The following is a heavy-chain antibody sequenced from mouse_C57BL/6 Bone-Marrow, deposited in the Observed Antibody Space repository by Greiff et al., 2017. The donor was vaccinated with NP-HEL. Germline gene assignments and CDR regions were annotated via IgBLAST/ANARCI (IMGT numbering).Heavy chain of an antibody. D-gene: IGHD1-1*01. CDR1: GYTFTSYW. J-gene: IGHJ2*01. CDR3: ARSGPITTVVATPFDY. Sequence: QVQLKQPGAELVKPGASVKMSCKASGYTFTSYWITWVKQRPGQGLEWIGDIYPGSGSTNYNEKFKSKATLTVDTSSSTAYMQLSSLTSEDSAVYYCARSGPITTVVATPFDYWGQGTTLTVSS. V-gene: IGHV1-55*01. CDR2: IYPGSGST.